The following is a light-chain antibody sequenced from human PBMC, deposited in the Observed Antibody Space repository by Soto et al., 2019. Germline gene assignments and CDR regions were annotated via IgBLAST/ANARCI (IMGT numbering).Light chain of an antibody. CDR2: DAS. CDR1: QSVRTN. Sequence: EIVMTQSPATLSVSPGERATLTCRASQSVRTNLAWYQQKLGQAPRLLIYDASTRFTGIPAKFSGSGSGAEFTLTINSLQSEDFAVYYCQQYNNWPRTFGQGTKVEIK. CDR3: QQYNNWPRT. J-gene: IGKJ1*01. V-gene: IGKV3-15*01.